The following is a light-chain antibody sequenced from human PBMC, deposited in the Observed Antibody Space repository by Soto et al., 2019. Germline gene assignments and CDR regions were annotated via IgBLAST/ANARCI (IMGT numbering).Light chain of an antibody. J-gene: IGLJ2*01. Sequence: QSVLTQPPSVSGAPGQRVTISCTGSSSNIGAGYAVHWYQQPPGTAPKLLIYGNSNRPSGVPDRFSGSKSGTSASLAITGLQSEDEADYYCQSYDSSLSGSGVFGGGTQLTVL. CDR1: SSNIGAGYA. V-gene: IGLV1-40*01. CDR2: GNS. CDR3: QSYDSSLSGSGV.